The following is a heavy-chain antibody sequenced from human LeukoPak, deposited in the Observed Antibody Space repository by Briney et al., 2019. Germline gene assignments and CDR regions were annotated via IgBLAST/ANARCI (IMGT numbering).Heavy chain of an antibody. CDR2: LTASGTDINT. CDR3: ASLIGVGYYYGSGSYPGGFDI. D-gene: IGHD3-10*01. Sequence: GGSLRLSCAASGFTFSSMSWVRQAPGKGLEWVSALTASGTDINTYYADSVKGRFTISRDNAKNSLYLQMNSLRAEDTAVYYCASLIGVGYYYGSGSYPGGFDIWGQGTMVTVSS. V-gene: IGHV3-21*01. CDR1: GFTFSS. J-gene: IGHJ3*02.